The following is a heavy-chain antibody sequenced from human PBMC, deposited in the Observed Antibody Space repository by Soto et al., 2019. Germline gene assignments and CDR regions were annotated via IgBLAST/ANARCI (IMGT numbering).Heavy chain of an antibody. J-gene: IGHJ5*02. D-gene: IGHD3-22*01. V-gene: IGHV3-33*06. Sequence: GGSLRLSCQASGFTFSSYGMNWVRQAPGKGLEWVAVIWHDGSDKYYADSVKGRFTISRDNSKNAAYLQMNSLRVEDTAVYYCVKEGYYYDSSGYYYGWFDPWGQGTLVT. CDR1: GFTFSSYG. CDR3: VKEGYYYDSSGYYYGWFDP. CDR2: IWHDGSDK.